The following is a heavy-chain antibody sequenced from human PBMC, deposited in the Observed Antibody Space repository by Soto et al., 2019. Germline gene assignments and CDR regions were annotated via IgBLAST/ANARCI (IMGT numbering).Heavy chain of an antibody. CDR1: GFTFDDYA. Sequence: EVQLVESGGGLVQPGRSLRLSCAASGFTFDDYAMHWVRQAPGKGLEWVSGISWNSGSIGYADSVKGRFTISRDNAKNSLYLQMNSLRAEDTALYYCAKSQPYYYYCMDVWGKGTTVTVSS. CDR3: AKSQPYYYYCMDV. J-gene: IGHJ6*03. V-gene: IGHV3-9*01. CDR2: ISWNSGSI. D-gene: IGHD2-2*01.